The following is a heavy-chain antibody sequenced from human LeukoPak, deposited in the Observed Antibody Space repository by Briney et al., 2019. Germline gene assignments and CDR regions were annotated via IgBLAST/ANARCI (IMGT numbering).Heavy chain of an antibody. V-gene: IGHV1-2*02. Sequence: ASVKVSCKASGYTFTDYYMHWVRQAPGQGLEWMGWIVTNNGGTNYAQNFKGRVTMTRDTSVSTPYVEVSDLKSDDTAVYYCARGGPHHGFDIWAQGTMVTVSS. CDR3: ARGGPHHGFDI. CDR2: IVTNNGGT. CDR1: GYTFTDYY. J-gene: IGHJ3*02.